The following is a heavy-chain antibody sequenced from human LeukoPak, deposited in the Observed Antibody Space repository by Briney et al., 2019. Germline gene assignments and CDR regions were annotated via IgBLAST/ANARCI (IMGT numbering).Heavy chain of an antibody. CDR3: ARPLEGSDFWRTEAAFDI. V-gene: IGHV5-51*01. D-gene: IGHD3-3*01. J-gene: IGHJ3*02. CDR1: GYSFTSYW. Sequence: GESLKISCKGSGYSFTSYWIGWVRQMPGKGLEWMGIIYPGDSDTRYSPSFQGQVTISADKSISTAYLQWSSLKASDTAMYYCARPLEGSDFWRTEAAFDIWGQGTMVTVSS. CDR2: IYPGDSDT.